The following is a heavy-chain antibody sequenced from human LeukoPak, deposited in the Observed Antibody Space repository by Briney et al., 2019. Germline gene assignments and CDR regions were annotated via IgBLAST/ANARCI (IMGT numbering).Heavy chain of an antibody. CDR3: ARDAGSGYFDY. D-gene: IGHD6-19*01. Sequence: GSLRLSCAASGFSFGTYGMNWVRQAPGKGLEWVSYISASSSTIYYADSVKGRFTISRDNAKNSLYLQVNGLRDEDTAVYYCARDAGSGYFDYWGQGTLVTVSS. CDR1: GFSFGTYG. CDR2: ISASSSTI. J-gene: IGHJ4*02. V-gene: IGHV3-48*02.